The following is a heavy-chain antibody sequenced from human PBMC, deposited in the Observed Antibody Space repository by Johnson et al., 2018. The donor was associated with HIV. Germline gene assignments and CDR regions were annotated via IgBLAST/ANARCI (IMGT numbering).Heavy chain of an antibody. CDR2: ISGSGGST. CDR3: ATAPYYDFWSGPDAFEI. Sequence: VQLVESGGGVVQPGRSLRLSCAASGFTFSSYAMSWVRQAPGKGLEWVSAISGSGGSTYYADSVKGRFTISRDNSKNTLYLQMNSLRAEDTAVYYCATAPYYDFWSGPDAFEIWGQGTMVTVSS. CDR1: GFTFSSYA. V-gene: IGHV3-23*04. J-gene: IGHJ3*02. D-gene: IGHD3-3*01.